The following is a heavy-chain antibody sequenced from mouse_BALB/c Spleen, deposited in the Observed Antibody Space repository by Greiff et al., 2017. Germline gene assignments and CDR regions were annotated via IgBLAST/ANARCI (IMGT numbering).Heavy chain of an antibody. J-gene: IGHJ4*01. Sequence: VQLQESGAELAKPGASVKMSCKASGYTFTSYWMHWVKQRPGQGLEWIGYINPSTGYTEYNQKFKDKATLTADKSSSTAYMQLSSLTSEDSAVYYCARNGKRAMDYWGQGTSVTVSS. D-gene: IGHD2-1*01. CDR2: INPSTGYT. V-gene: IGHV1-7*01. CDR1: GYTFTSYW. CDR3: ARNGKRAMDY.